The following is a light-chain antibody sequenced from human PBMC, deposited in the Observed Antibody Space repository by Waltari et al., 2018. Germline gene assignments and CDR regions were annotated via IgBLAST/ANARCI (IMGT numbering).Light chain of an antibody. CDR3: QQRSNWPIS. J-gene: IGKJ5*01. V-gene: IGKV3-11*01. CDR1: QSVIDY. Sequence: EIVLPPPPATLSLSPGERATLSCRASQSVIDYLAWYQQTPGQAPRLLISAASNRATGIPARFSGSGSGTDFTLTISSLAPEDLAFYYCQQRSNWPISFGKVTRLEIK. CDR2: AAS.